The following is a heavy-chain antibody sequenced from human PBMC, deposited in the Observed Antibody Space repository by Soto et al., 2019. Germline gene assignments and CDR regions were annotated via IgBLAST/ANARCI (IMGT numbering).Heavy chain of an antibody. D-gene: IGHD5-18*01. CDR1: GFTFSSYW. CDR2: IKQDGSEK. V-gene: IGHV3-7*03. J-gene: IGHJ6*02. Sequence: LRLSCAASGFTFSSYWMRWVRQAPGKGLEWVANIKQDGSEKYYVDSVKGRFTISRDNAKNSLYLQMNSLRAGDTAVYYCARVMSVQLWQGWADYYGMDVWGQGTTVTVSS. CDR3: ARVMSVQLWQGWADYYGMDV.